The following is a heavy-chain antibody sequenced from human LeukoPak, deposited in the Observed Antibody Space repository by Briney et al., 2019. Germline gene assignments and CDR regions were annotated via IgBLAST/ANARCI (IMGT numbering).Heavy chain of an antibody. CDR3: ARDRDYSNTERGFDY. CDR1: GYTFTDYY. D-gene: IGHD4-11*01. CDR2: INPNSGET. V-gene: IGHV1-2*02. J-gene: IGHJ4*02. Sequence: ASVKVSCKTSGYTFTDYYIHWVRQAPGQGLEWMGWINPNSGETNSAQKFQGRVTMTGDASISTAYMELRRVTSDDTAVYYCARDRDYSNTERGFDYWGQGTLVTVSS.